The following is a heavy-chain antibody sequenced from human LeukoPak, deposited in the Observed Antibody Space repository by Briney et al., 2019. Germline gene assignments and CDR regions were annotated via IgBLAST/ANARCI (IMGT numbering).Heavy chain of an antibody. CDR1: GFTFSSYG. V-gene: IGHV3-23*01. D-gene: IGHD3-22*01. J-gene: IGHJ4*02. CDR3: ARRITMIRRPDY. CDR2: ISGSGGST. Sequence: GGSLRLSCAASGFTFSSYGMSWVRQAPGKGLEWVSAISGSGGSTYYADSVKGRFTISRDNSKNTLYLQMNSLRAEDTAVYYCARRITMIRRPDYWGQGTLVTVSS.